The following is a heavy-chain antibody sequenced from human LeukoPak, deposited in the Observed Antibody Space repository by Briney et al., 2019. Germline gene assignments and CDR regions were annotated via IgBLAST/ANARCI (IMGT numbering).Heavy chain of an antibody. Sequence: RPGGSLRLSCAASGFTFSSYAMHWVRQAPGKGLEWVAVISYDGSNKYYADSVKGRFTISRDNSKNTLYLQMNSLRAEDTAVYYCAGDTHSLVAQGPAYWGQGTLVTVSS. CDR2: ISYDGSNK. D-gene: IGHD5-12*01. J-gene: IGHJ4*02. V-gene: IGHV3-30-3*01. CDR1: GFTFSSYA. CDR3: AGDTHSLVAQGPAY.